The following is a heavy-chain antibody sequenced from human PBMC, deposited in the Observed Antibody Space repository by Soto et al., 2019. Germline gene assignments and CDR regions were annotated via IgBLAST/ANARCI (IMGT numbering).Heavy chain of an antibody. D-gene: IGHD3-16*02. CDR1: GFTFNDFS. CDR2: ISWNSANL. Sequence: GGSLRLSCAASGFTFNDFSMHWVRQTPGKGLEWVSGISWNSANLGYADSVKGRFTISRDNAKNSLYLQMDSLRPEDTALYYCARSIGWRAFNFDSWSQGTLVTVSP. CDR3: ARSIGWRAFNFDS. V-gene: IGHV3-9*01. J-gene: IGHJ4*02.